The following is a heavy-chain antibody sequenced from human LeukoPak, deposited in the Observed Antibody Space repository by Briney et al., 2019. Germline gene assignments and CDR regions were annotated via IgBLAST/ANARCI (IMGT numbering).Heavy chain of an antibody. V-gene: IGHV3-23*01. J-gene: IGHJ4*02. Sequence: GGSLRLSCAASGFTFTAYGMHWVRQAPGKGLEWVSAISGSGGSTYYADSVKGRFTISRDNSKNTLYLQMNSLRAEDTAVYYCAKRPNRYYYDSSGYPPFDYWGQGTLVTVSS. CDR1: GFTFTAYG. D-gene: IGHD3-22*01. CDR2: ISGSGGST. CDR3: AKRPNRYYYDSSGYPPFDY.